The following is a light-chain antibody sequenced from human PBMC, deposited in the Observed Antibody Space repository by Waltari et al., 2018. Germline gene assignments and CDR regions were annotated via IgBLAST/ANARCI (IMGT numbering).Light chain of an antibody. CDR2: EFS. CDR3: SSYAGSNTYI. V-gene: IGLV2-8*01. J-gene: IGLJ1*01. CDR1: SSDIGGYNR. Sequence: QAALTQPPSMSGSPGQSVTISCTGTSSDIGGYNRVSWYQHHPGKAPTLMIYEFSQRQAGVCVRFSGSKSGNTASLSISGLEAEDEADYYCSSYAGSNTYIFGAGTRLTVL.